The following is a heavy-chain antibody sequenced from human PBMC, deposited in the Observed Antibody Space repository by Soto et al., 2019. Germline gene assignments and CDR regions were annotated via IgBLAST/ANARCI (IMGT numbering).Heavy chain of an antibody. CDR1: GYTFTSYG. D-gene: IGHD3-22*01. CDR3: AASNPYYYDSSGYNWFDP. CDR2: ISAYNGNT. V-gene: IGHV1-18*01. J-gene: IGHJ5*02. Sequence: GASVKVSCTASGYTFTSYGISWVRLAPGQGLEWMGWISAYNGNTNYAQKLQGRVTMTTDTSTSTAYMELRSLRSDDTAVYYCAASNPYYYDSSGYNWFDPWGQGTLVTVSS.